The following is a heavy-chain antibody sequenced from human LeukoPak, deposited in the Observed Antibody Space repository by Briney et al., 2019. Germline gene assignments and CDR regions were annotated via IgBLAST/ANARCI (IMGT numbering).Heavy chain of an antibody. J-gene: IGHJ4*02. CDR1: GFTFSSYG. V-gene: IGHV3-33*01. CDR3: ARDSSGSSYYFDY. D-gene: IGHD3-22*01. CDR2: IWYDGSNK. Sequence: GWSLRLSCAASGFTFSSYGMHWVRQAPGKGLEWVAVIWYDGSNKYYADSAKGRFTISRDNSKNTLYLQMNSLRAEDTAVYYCARDSSGSSYYFDYWGQGTLVTVSS.